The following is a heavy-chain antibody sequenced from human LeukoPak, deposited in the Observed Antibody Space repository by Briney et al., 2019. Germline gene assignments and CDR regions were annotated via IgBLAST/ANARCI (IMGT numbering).Heavy chain of an antibody. V-gene: IGHV3-30*09. Sequence: GGSLRLSCAASGFRFSHYVMNWVRQAPGEGLEWVAVISYDDDNKYYADSVRGRFAISRDNSKNTLSLQMHSLTVEDTAVYYCARMWLGELLFTDAFDVWGQGTLVIVSP. CDR3: ARMWLGELLFTDAFDV. CDR1: GFRFSHYV. CDR2: ISYDDDNK. D-gene: IGHD3-10*01. J-gene: IGHJ3*01.